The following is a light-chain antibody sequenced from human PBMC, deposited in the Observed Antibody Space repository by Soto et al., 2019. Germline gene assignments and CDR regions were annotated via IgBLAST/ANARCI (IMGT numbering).Light chain of an antibody. Sequence: QSVLTQPRSVSGSPGQSVTISFTGTSSDVGAYNYVSWYQQHSGKAPKFMIYDVSKRPSGVPDRFSGSKSGNTASLTISGLQAEDEADYYCCSYAGTYSYVFGTGTKVTVL. J-gene: IGLJ1*01. CDR2: DVS. V-gene: IGLV2-11*01. CDR1: SSDVGAYNY. CDR3: CSYAGTYSYV.